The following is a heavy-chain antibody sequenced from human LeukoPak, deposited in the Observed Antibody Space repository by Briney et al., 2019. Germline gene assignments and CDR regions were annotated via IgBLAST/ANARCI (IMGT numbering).Heavy chain of an antibody. J-gene: IGHJ5*01. CDR3: ARAPVVRGVFGWFDF. D-gene: IGHD3-10*01. CDR1: GVSISSYY. CDR2: RDDSGRS. Sequence: PSETLSLTCTVSGVSISSYYWSWIRQPPGKGLEWIGHRDDSGRSNYNPSLRSRVTISIDTSKNQFSLKLNSVTAADTADYYCARAPVVRGVFGWFDFWGQGVLVTVSS. V-gene: IGHV4-59*01.